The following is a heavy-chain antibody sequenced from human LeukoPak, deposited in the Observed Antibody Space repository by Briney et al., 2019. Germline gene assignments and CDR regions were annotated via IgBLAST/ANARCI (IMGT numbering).Heavy chain of an antibody. D-gene: IGHD1-26*01. CDR3: ARDQIVGATQAFDSGFFYYYYYMDV. CDR1: GGSISSGSYY. J-gene: IGHJ6*03. Sequence: TSETLSLTCTVSGGSISSGSYYWSWIRQPAGKGLEWIGRIYTSGSTNYNPSLKSRVTISVDTSKNQFSLKLSSVTAADTAVYYCARDQIVGATQAFDSGFFYYYYYMDVWGKGTTVTVSS. CDR2: IYTSGST. V-gene: IGHV4-61*02.